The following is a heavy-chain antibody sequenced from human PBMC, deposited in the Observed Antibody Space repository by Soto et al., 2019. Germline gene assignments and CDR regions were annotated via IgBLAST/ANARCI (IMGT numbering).Heavy chain of an antibody. V-gene: IGHV4-30-4*01. CDR2: IYYSGST. CDR3: ARGHGGNGGY. D-gene: IGHD2-15*01. Sequence: SETLSLTCTVSGGSISSGDYYWSWIRQPPGKGLEWIGYIYYSGSTYYNPSLKSRVTISVDTSKNQFSLKLSSVTAADTAVYYSARGHGGNGGYWGQGTLVTVSS. J-gene: IGHJ4*02. CDR1: GGSISSGDYY.